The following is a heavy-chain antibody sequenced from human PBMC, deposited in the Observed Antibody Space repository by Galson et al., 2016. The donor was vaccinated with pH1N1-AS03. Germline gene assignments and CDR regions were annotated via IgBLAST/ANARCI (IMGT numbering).Heavy chain of an antibody. CDR1: GGSISSSSYY. D-gene: IGHD2-2*01. CDR2: IYYSGST. Sequence: SETLSLTCTVSGGSISSSSYYWGWIRQPPGKGLEWIGSIYYSGSTYYNPSLKSRVTISVDTSKNQFSLKVNSVTAADTAIYYRARVQGGCSRTSCYQDPWGQGTLVTVSS. CDR3: ARVQGGCSRTSCYQDP. J-gene: IGHJ5*02. V-gene: IGHV4-39*07.